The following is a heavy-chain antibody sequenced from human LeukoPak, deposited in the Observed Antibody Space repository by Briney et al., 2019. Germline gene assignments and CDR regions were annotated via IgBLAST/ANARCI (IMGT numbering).Heavy chain of an antibody. V-gene: IGHV1-46*01. Sequence: ASVKVSCKASGYTFTSYGISWVRQAPGQGLEWMGIINPSGGSTSYAQKFQGRVTMTRDTSTSTVYMELSSLRSEDTAVYYCARRGFQEDYYYYYMDVWGKGTTVTISS. CDR2: INPSGGST. J-gene: IGHJ6*03. CDR1: GYTFTSYG. CDR3: ARRGFQEDYYYYYMDV. D-gene: IGHD5-12*01.